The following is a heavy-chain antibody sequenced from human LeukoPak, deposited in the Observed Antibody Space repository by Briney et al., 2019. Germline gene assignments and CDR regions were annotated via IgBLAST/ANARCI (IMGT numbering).Heavy chain of an antibody. CDR2: IYYSGST. CDR3: ARPSATPTSYYDFWSGYQIPPHRGYYYYGMDV. Sequence: SETPSLTCTVSGGSTSSYYWSWIRQPPGKGLEWIGYIYYSGSTNYNPSLKSRVTISVDTSKNQFSLKLSSVTAADTAVYYCARPSATPTSYYDFWSGYQIPPHRGYYYYGMDVWGQGTTVTVSS. D-gene: IGHD3-3*01. V-gene: IGHV4-59*08. J-gene: IGHJ6*02. CDR1: GGSTSSYY.